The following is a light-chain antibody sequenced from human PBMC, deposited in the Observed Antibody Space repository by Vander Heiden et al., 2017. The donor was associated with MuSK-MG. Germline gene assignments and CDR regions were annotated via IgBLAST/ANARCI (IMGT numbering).Light chain of an antibody. Sequence: QSALTQPAPVAGSPGQSITISRTGTSSDVGGYNYVSWYQQHPGKAPKLMIYEVSSRPSGVSNRFSGSKSGNTASLTISGLQAEDDADYYCSSYTSSSTWVFGGGTKLTGL. V-gene: IGLV2-14*01. J-gene: IGLJ3*02. CDR3: SSYTSSSTWV. CDR1: SSDVGGYNY. CDR2: EVS.